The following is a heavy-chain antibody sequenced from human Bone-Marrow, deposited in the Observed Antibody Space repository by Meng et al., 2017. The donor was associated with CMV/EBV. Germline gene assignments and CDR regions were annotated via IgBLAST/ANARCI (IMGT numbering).Heavy chain of an antibody. CDR2: INHGGDT. CDR3: VKKFDY. CDR1: GSFSGSY. J-gene: IGHJ4*02. Sequence: GSFSGSYWSWIRQPPGKGLEWIGEINHGGDTNYNPSLKSRVSISVDTSKSLSTLILTSVTAADTAVYYCVKKFDYWGQGTLVTVSS. V-gene: IGHV4-34*01.